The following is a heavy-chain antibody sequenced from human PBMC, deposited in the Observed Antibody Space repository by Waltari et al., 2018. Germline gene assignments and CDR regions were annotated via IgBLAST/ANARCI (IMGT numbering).Heavy chain of an antibody. V-gene: IGHV5-51*01. J-gene: IGHJ6*02. CDR2: IYPCYSDT. D-gene: IGHD6-13*01. Sequence: EVQLVQSGAEVKKPGESLTSSCKGSGYSFTSYWIGWVRQMPGKGLEWMGIIYPCYSDTRYSPSFQGQVTISADKSISTAYLQWSSLKASDTAMYYCARQRYSSSWYPYYYYGMDVWGQGTTVTVSS. CDR3: ARQRYSSSWYPYYYYGMDV. CDR1: GYSFTSYW.